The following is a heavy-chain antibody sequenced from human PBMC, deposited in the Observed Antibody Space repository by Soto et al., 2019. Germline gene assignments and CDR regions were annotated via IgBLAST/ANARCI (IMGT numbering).Heavy chain of an antibody. V-gene: IGHV4-31*03. J-gene: IGHJ5*02. D-gene: IGHD3-3*01. CDR3: ARIDYDFWSGYDPGRVWWFDP. CDR2: IYYSGST. CDR1: GGSTSSGGYY. Sequence: PSETLSLTCTVSGGSTSSGGYYWSWIRQHPGKGLEWIGYIYYSGSTYYNPSLKSRVTISVDTSKNQFSLKLSSVTAADTAVYYCARIDYDFWSGYDPGRVWWFDPWGQGTLVTVSS.